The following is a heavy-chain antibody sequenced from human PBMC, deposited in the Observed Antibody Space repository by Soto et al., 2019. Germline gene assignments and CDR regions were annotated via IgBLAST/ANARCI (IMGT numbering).Heavy chain of an antibody. CDR2: IWYDGSKI. V-gene: IGHV3-33*01. CDR1: GFTFSSYG. D-gene: IGHD6-13*01. Sequence: QVQLVQSGGGVVQPGGSLRLSCAASGFTFSSYGMHWVRQAPGKGLEWVAVIWYDGSKIYYADSVKGRFTISRDNSKSTLYLQMNSLRAEDTAVYYCARPLEQHQLGFGRDVGGQGSPVTVSS. J-gene: IGHJ6*01. CDR3: ARPLEQHQLGFGRDV.